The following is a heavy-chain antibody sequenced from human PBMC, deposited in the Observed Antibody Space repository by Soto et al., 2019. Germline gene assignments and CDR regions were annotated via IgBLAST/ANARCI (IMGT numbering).Heavy chain of an antibody. Sequence: TLSLTFTVSGGSVLNGGYYWNWIRQRPGEGLQWIGNIFVSGDTHYSPALKSRLFISIDTSKNQCCLKLSSVTATNTAIYYCARDNYCGKQDYWGPGSV. CDR2: IFVSGDT. CDR1: GGSVLNGGYY. V-gene: IGHV4-31*03. D-gene: IGHD4-17*01. CDR3: ARDNYCGKQDY. J-gene: IGHJ4*02.